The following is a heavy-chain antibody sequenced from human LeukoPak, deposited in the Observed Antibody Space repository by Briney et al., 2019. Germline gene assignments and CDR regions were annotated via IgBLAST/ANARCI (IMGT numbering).Heavy chain of an antibody. V-gene: IGHV3-53*05. CDR3: AKGGLRAVTTSDY. Sequence: GGSLRLSCAASGFTVSGNYMSWVRLAPGKGLEWVSLISAANIAYYADSVKGRFTISRDNARNTLYLQMNSLRAEDTAVYYCAKGGLRAVTTSDYWGQGTLVTVSS. J-gene: IGHJ4*02. CDR1: GFTVSGNY. CDR2: ISAANIA. D-gene: IGHD4-17*01.